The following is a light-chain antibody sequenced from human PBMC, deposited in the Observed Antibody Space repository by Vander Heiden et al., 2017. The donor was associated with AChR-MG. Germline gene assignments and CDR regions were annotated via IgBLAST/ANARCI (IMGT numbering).Light chain of an antibody. J-gene: IGKJ5*01. Sequence: EIVSTQSPGTLSLSPGERATLSCRASQSVSSSYLAWYQQKPGQARRLLNDGASSRATGIPDRCSGSGSGTDFTLTISRLEPEDFAVYYWQQYSSLITFGQGTRLEIK. V-gene: IGKV3-20*01. CDR3: QQYSSLIT. CDR1: QSVSSSY. CDR2: GAS.